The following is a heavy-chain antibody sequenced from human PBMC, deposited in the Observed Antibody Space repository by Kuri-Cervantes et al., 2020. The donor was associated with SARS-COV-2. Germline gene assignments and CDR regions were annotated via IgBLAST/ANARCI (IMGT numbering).Heavy chain of an antibody. CDR3: AREQPDATFFDY. D-gene: IGHD6-13*01. CDR2: IIPIFGTA. J-gene: IGHJ4*02. Sequence: SVKVSCKASGGTFSSYAISWVRQAPGQGLEWMGRIIPIFGTANYAQKFQGRVTITADESTSAAYMELSSLRSEDAAVYYCAREQPDATFFDYWGQGTLVTVSS. V-gene: IGHV1-69*13. CDR1: GGTFSSYA.